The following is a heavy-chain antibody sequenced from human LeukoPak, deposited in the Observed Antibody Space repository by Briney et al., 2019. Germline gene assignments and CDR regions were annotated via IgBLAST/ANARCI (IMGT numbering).Heavy chain of an antibody. Sequence: KSSETLSLTCTVSGGSFSGNYWTLIRQTPGRGLEWIGESSPTGDITGYNPSLRGRATISVDSSKKQFSLKLTSVTAADTGVYYCARVPDFIARPCDSWGPGTLVTVSS. CDR1: GGSFSGNY. J-gene: IGHJ4*02. V-gene: IGHV4-34*01. CDR3: ARVPDFIARPCDS. CDR2: SSPTGDIT. D-gene: IGHD2-21*01.